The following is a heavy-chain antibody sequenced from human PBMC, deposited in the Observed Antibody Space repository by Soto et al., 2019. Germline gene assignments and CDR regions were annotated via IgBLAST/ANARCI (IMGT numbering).Heavy chain of an antibody. CDR2: IYPGDSDT. CDR3: LRRSRSAVGVYGMDV. V-gene: IGHV5-51*01. J-gene: IGHJ6*02. CDR1: GYSFNSYW. Sequence: ESLKISCKGSGYSFNSYWIGWVRQMPGKGLEWMGIIYPGDSDTRYSPSFQGQVTISADKSISTAYLQWSSLKAAGTAMYSCLRRSRSAVGVYGMDVWGQGTRVTVSS.